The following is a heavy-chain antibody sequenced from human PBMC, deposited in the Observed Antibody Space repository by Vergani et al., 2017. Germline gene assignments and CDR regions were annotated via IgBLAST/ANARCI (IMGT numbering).Heavy chain of an antibody. V-gene: IGHV3-73*01. CDR2: IRSKANSYAT. CDR1: GFTFSGSA. Sequence: VQLVESGGGVVQPGGSLRLSCAASGFTFSGSAMHWVRQASGKGLEWVGRIRSKANSYATAYAASVKGRFTISRDDSKNTAYLQMNSLKTEDTAVYYCTRHAAAGDYWGQGTLVTVSS. CDR3: TRHAAAGDY. D-gene: IGHD6-13*01. J-gene: IGHJ4*02.